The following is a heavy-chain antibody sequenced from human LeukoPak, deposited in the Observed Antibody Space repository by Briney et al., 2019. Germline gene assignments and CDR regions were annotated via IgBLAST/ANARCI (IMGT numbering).Heavy chain of an antibody. Sequence: EWVSSILGTGDYTYFANSVKGRFTISRDNSKNTLYLQMNSLRAGDTAIYYCARGSKGTYDYWGQGTLVTVSS. J-gene: IGHJ4*02. CDR2: ILGTGDYT. CDR3: ARGSKGTYDY. V-gene: IGHV3-23*01.